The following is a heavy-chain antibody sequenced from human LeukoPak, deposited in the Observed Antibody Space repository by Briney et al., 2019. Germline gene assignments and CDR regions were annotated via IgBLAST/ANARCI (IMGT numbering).Heavy chain of an antibody. Sequence: GGSLRLSCAASGFTFSTYWMHWVRQAPGKGLVWVSRVHSVGGSTTYADSVMGRLTISRDNAKNSLYPQMNSLRAEDTALYYCAKGTKVGPFDYWGQGTLVTVSS. CDR1: GFTFSTYW. J-gene: IGHJ4*02. CDR3: AKGTKVGPFDY. V-gene: IGHV3-74*01. D-gene: IGHD1-1*01. CDR2: VHSVGGST.